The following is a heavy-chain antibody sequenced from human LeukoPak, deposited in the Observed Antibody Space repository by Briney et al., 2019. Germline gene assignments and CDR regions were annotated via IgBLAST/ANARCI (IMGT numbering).Heavy chain of an antibody. CDR3: AKGVGGSANYYYMDV. J-gene: IGHJ6*03. V-gene: IGHV3-21*01. CDR1: GFTFSSYS. CDR2: IGSASSYV. Sequence: GGSLRLSCAASGFTFSSYSMNWVRQAPGKGLEWVAFIGSASSYVFYADSVKGRFTISRDNSKNTLYLQMNSLRAEDTAVYYCAKGVGGSANYYYMDVWGKGTTVTVSS. D-gene: IGHD3-10*01.